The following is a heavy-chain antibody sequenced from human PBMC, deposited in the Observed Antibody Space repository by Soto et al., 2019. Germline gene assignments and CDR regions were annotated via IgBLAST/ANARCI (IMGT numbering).Heavy chain of an antibody. Sequence: GGSLRLSCAASGFTFSSYWMSWVRQAPGKGLEWVANIKQDGSEKYYVDSVKGRFTISRDNAKNSLYLQMNSLRAEDTAVYYCASLPEPTGHDAFDIWGQGTMVTVSS. CDR2: IKQDGSEK. CDR3: ASLPEPTGHDAFDI. V-gene: IGHV3-7*03. CDR1: GFTFSSYW. D-gene: IGHD7-27*01. J-gene: IGHJ3*02.